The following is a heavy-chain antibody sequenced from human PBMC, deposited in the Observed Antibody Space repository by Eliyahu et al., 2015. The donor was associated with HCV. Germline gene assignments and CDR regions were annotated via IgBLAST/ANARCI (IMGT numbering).Heavy chain of an antibody. J-gene: IGHJ4*02. CDR1: GXXFXXYG. D-gene: IGHD6-13*01. Sequence: QVQLVESGGGVVQPGGSLXXSCAASGXXFXXYGMHWVRQAPGKGLEWVAFIKYDGGKTYYADSVKGRFTISRDNSKNTLYLQMNGLRAEDTAFYYCAKKGPGAAAGSFDYWGQGTLVIVSS. CDR3: AKKGPGAAAGSFDY. CDR2: IKYDGGKT. V-gene: IGHV3-30*02.